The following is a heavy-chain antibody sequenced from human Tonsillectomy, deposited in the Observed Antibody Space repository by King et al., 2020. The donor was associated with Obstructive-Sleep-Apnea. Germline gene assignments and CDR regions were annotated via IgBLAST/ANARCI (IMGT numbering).Heavy chain of an antibody. CDR2: IYYSGST. CDR3: ARLMYSTAYFDY. CDR1: GGSISSYS. J-gene: IGHJ4*02. Sequence: QLQESGPGLVKPSETLSLTCSVSGGSISSYSWSWIRQPPGKGLEWIGYIYYSGSTSYNPSLKSRVTISVDTSKNHFSLKLGSVTAADTAVYYCARLMYSTAYFDYWGQGTPVTVSS. D-gene: IGHD6-13*01. V-gene: IGHV4-59*08.